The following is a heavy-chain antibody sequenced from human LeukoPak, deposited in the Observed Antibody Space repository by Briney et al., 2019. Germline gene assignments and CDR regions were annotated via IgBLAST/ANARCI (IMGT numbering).Heavy chain of an antibody. CDR3: ARVTGYMTEDFFDY. CDR2: IYTSGST. CDR1: GGSISSYY. V-gene: IGHV4-4*07. J-gene: IGHJ4*02. Sequence: SETLSLTCTVSGGSISSYYWSWIRQPAGKGLEWIGRIYTSGSTNYNPSLKSRVTMSVDTSKNQFSLKLSSVTAADTAVYYCARVTGYMTEDFFDYWGQGTLVTVSS. D-gene: IGHD6-13*01.